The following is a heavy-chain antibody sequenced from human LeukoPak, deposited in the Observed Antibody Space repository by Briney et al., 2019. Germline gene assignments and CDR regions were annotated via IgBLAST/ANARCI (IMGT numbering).Heavy chain of an antibody. CDR1: GFTFSGHK. D-gene: IGHD2-15*01. J-gene: IGHJ5*02. CDR3: ARDFSWASDP. CDR2: VKRDGSET. V-gene: IGHV3-7*01. Sequence: GGSLRLSCAASGFTFSGHKMRWVRQAPGKGLEWVADVKRDGSETYHVDSVKGRFTISRDNARNSLYLQMNSLRAEDTAIYYCARDFSWASDPWGQGTLVTVSS.